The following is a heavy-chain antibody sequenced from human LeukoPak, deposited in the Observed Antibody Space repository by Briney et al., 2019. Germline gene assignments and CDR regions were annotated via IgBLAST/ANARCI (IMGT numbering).Heavy chain of an antibody. D-gene: IGHD4-17*01. CDR2: ISSSSSYI. J-gene: IGHJ4*02. Sequence: GRSLRLSCAASGFTFSSYAVHWVRQAPGKGLEWVSSISSSSSYIYYADSVKGRFTISRDNAKNSLYLQMNSLRAEDTAVYYCARETQTTVTIDYWGQGTLVTVSS. CDR3: ARETQTTVTIDY. CDR1: GFTFSSYA. V-gene: IGHV3-21*01.